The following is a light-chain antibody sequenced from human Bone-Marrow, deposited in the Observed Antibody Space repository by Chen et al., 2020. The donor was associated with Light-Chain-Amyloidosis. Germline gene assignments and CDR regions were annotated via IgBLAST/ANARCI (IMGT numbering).Light chain of an antibody. CDR3: SSYTITNTLV. J-gene: IGLJ1*01. V-gene: IGLV2-14*01. CDR2: EVT. Sequence: QSALTQPSSVSGSPGQSITMSCTGTSSDVGGDNHVSWYQQHPDNAPKLMISEVTNRPSWVPDRFSGSKSDNTASLTISGLQTEDEADYFCSSYTITNTLVFGRGTRVTVL. CDR1: SSDVGGDNH.